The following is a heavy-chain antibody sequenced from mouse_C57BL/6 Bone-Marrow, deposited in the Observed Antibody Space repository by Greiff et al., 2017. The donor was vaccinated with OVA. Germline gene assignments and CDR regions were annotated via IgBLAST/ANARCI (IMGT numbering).Heavy chain of an antibody. CDR1: GYTFTSYW. J-gene: IGHJ4*01. CDR3: AIPYPYYSNYAMDY. Sequence: QVQLKQPGAELVKPGASVKVSCKASGYTFTSYWMHWVKQRPGQGLEWIGRIHPSDSDTNYNQKFKGKATLTVDKSSSTAYMQLSSLTSEDSAVYYCAIPYPYYSNYAMDYWGQGTSVTVSS. CDR2: IHPSDSDT. V-gene: IGHV1-74*01. D-gene: IGHD2-12*01.